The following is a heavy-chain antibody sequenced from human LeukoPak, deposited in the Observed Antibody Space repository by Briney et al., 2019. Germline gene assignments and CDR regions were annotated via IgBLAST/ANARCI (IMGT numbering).Heavy chain of an antibody. D-gene: IGHD6-19*01. J-gene: IGHJ4*02. Sequence: GGSLRLSCAASGFTFSSYSMNWVRQAPGKGLEWVSAISGSGGSTYYADSVKGRFTISRDNSKNTLYLQMNSLRAEDTAVYYCAGTRVAGTAFDYWGQGTLVTVSS. CDR1: GFTFSSYS. CDR3: AGTRVAGTAFDY. V-gene: IGHV3-23*01. CDR2: ISGSGGST.